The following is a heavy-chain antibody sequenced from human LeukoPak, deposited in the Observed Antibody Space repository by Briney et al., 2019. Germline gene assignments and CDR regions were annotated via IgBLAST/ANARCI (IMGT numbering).Heavy chain of an antibody. CDR1: GFTFSSYG. D-gene: IGHD6-13*01. J-gene: IGHJ4*02. CDR3: ARGRIAAAPDY. V-gene: IGHV3-33*01. CDR2: IWYDGSNK. Sequence: GGSLRLSCAASGFTFSSYGMHWVSQARGKGLEWVAVIWYDGSNKYYADSVKGRFTISRDNSKNTLYLQMNSLRAEDTAVYYCARGRIAAAPDYWGQGSLVTVSS.